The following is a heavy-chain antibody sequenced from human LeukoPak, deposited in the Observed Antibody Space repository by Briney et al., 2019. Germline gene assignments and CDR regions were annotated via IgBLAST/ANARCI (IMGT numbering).Heavy chain of an antibody. Sequence: PGESLSLSCAVSGDTFDDYSMRWVRQAPGKGREWVMSICWDRGNSVHADALQGRFTIARDNAKNSLYLQMNTLRPEDNALDYCSKDLRLDLHLDTFQPWGQGTMVTVSS. D-gene: IGHD1-7*01. J-gene: IGHJ5*02. CDR1: GDTFDDYS. CDR2: ICWDRGNS. CDR3: SKDLRLDLHLDTFQP. V-gene: IGHV3-9*01.